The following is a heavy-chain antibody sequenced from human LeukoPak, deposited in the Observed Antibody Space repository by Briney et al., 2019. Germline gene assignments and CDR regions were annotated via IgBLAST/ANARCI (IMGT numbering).Heavy chain of an antibody. CDR2: IYYSGST. CDR1: GGSISSYY. V-gene: IGHV4-59*08. D-gene: IGHD2-15*01. CDR3: ARRRGYCSGGSCYALDY. Sequence: SETLSLTCTVSGGSISSYYWSWIRQPPGKGLEWIGYIYYSGSTNYNPSLKSRVTISVDTSNNQFSLKLSSVTAADTAVYYCARRRGYCSGGSCYALDYWGQGTLVTVSS. J-gene: IGHJ4*02.